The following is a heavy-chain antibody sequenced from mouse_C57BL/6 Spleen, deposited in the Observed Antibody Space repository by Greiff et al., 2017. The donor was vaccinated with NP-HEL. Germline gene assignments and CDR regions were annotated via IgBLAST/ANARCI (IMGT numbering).Heavy chain of an antibody. V-gene: IGHV1-69*01. CDR1: GYTFTSYW. CDR2: IDPSDSYT. Sequence: QVQLQQPGAELVMPGASVKLSCKASGYTFTSYWMHWVKQRPGTGLEWIGEIDPSDSYTNYNQKFKGKSTLTVDKSSSTAYMQLSRLTSEESAVYYCARRNFYAMDDWGQGTSVTVYS. CDR3: ARRNFYAMDD. J-gene: IGHJ4*01.